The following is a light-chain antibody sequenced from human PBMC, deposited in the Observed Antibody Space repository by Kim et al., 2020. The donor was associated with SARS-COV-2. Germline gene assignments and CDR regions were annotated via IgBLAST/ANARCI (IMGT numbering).Light chain of an antibody. CDR3: QQYENLPYT. CDR1: QDISNY. J-gene: IGKJ2*01. Sequence: SASVGDRVTITCQASQDISNYLNWYQQKPGKAPKLLIYDASNLEAGVPSRFSGSGSGTDFTFTFSSLQPEDIATYYCQQYENLPYTFGQGTKLEI. CDR2: DAS. V-gene: IGKV1-33*01.